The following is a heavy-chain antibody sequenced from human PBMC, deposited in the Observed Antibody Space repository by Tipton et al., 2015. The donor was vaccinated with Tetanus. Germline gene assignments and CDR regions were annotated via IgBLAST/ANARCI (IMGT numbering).Heavy chain of an antibody. D-gene: IGHD1-20*01. CDR2: INPIGGST. Sequence: QLVQSGAEVKKPGASVKVSCKASGYTLTSYHMHWVRQAPGQGLEWMGIINPIGGSTSYAQKVQGRIPMTGDTSTSTVYMDLNSLRSEDRAVYCGASAGGGGRRINGPAGIDYWGQGTLVTVSS. V-gene: IGHV1-46*01. J-gene: IGHJ4*02. CDR1: GYTLTSYH. CDR3: ASAGGGGRRINGPAGIDY.